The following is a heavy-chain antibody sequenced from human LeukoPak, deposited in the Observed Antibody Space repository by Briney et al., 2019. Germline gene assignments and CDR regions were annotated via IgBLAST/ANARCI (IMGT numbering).Heavy chain of an antibody. Sequence: ASVKVSCKASGYTFTTYDINWVRQATGQGLEWMGWMNPNSGNTGYAQKFQGRVTITRNTSISTAYMELSSLRSEDTAVYYCARPSYCSSTSCYVNYCYRDVWGKGTTVSVSS. CDR3: ARPSYCSSTSCYVNYCYRDV. CDR1: GYTFTTYD. D-gene: IGHD2-2*01. CDR2: MNPNSGNT. J-gene: IGHJ6*03. V-gene: IGHV1-8*03.